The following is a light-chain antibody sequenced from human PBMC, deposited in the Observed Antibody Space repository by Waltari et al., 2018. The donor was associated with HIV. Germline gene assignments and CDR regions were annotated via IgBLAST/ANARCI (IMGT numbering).Light chain of an antibody. CDR1: EWTKHY. CDR2: KDN. V-gene: IGLV3-25*03. CDR3: QSADSSGAWV. Sequence: SYDLPQPPSVSVSPGQTARIDCPGDEWTKHYYYWYQQRPGQAPVLLIYKDNERPSGFPERFSGSSSGTTVTLTITGVQADDEADYWCQSADSSGAWVFGGGTKLTVL. J-gene: IGLJ3*02.